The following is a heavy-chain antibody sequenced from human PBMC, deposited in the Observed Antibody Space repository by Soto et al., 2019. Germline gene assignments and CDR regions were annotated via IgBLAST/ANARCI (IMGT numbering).Heavy chain of an antibody. V-gene: IGHV4-31*03. D-gene: IGHD2-15*01. CDR1: GGSISSGGYY. J-gene: IGHJ3*02. CDR2: IYYSGST. CDR3: ARLGYCSGGSCYDAFDI. Sequence: SETLSLTCTVSGGSISSGGYYWSWIRQHPGKGLEWIGYIYYSGSTYYNPSLKSRVTISVDTSKNQFSLKLSSVTAADTAVYYCARLGYCSGGSCYDAFDIWGQGTMVTVSS.